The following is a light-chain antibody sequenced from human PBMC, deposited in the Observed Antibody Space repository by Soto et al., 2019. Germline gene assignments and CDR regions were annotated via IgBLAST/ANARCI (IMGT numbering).Light chain of an antibody. CDR2: EVS. Sequence: QSVLTQPASVSGSPGQSITISCTGTSSDVGGYNYVSWYQQHPGKAPKLMIYEVSNRPSGVSNRFSGSKSGNPASLTISGIQAEDEADDYCSSYTSSSTLVFGTGTKLTVL. CDR1: SSDVGGYNY. V-gene: IGLV2-14*01. CDR3: SSYTSSSTLV. J-gene: IGLJ1*01.